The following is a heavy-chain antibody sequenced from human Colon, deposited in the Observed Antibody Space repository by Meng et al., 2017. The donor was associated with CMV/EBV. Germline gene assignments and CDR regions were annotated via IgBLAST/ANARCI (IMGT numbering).Heavy chain of an antibody. CDR3: ARGTQLVSHNTFDM. CDR1: GFIFSHYE. Sequence: GESLKISCAASGFIFSHYEMNWVRQAPGKGLEWISYIRGNTHTIYYADSVRGLFTITRDNAKNSLHLQLNSLRADDTAVYYCARGTQLVSHNTFDMWGQGTMVTVSS. CDR2: IRGNTHTI. J-gene: IGHJ3*02. D-gene: IGHD6-13*01. V-gene: IGHV3-48*03.